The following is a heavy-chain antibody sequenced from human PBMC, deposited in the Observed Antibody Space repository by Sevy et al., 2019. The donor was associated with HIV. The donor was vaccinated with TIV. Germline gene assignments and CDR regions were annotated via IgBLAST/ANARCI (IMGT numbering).Heavy chain of an antibody. CDR1: GFTFSDYY. Sequence: GGSLRLSCAASGFTFSDYYMSWIRQAPGKGLEWVSYISSSGSTLYYADSVKGRFTISRDNAKNSLYLQMNSLRAEDTAVYYCARDKSYYYYGMDVWGQGTTVTVSS. V-gene: IGHV3-11*01. J-gene: IGHJ6*02. CDR3: ARDKSYYYYGMDV. CDR2: ISSSGSTL.